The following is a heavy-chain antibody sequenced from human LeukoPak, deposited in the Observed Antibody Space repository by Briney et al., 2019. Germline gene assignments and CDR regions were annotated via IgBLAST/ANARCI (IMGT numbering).Heavy chain of an antibody. V-gene: IGHV3-20*04. CDR3: GRGWAVDF. CDR1: GFSFDDYG. CDR2: ISWNSYRT. J-gene: IGHJ4*02. D-gene: IGHD5-24*01. Sequence: GGSLRLSCVGAGFSFDDYGMFWVRQAPGKGLEWVAGISWNSYRTGFGDSVKGRFTISRDNAQNCVYLQMNSLRVDDTAVYYCGRGWAVDFWGQGTLVTVSS.